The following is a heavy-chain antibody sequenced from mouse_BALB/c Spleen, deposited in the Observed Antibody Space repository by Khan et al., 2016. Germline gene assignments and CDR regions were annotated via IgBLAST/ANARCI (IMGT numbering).Heavy chain of an antibody. CDR2: IWAGGST. D-gene: IGHD3-1*01. Sequence: QVQLQESGPGLVAPSQSLSITCTVSGFSLTSYGVHWVRQPPGKGLEWLGVIWAGGSTNYNSALMSSLSISKADSKSQVFLKMNSLQTEDTARDYCGRLEDRRGQGTTLTVSS. CDR3: GRLEDR. V-gene: IGHV2-9*02. J-gene: IGHJ2*01. CDR1: GFSLTSYG.